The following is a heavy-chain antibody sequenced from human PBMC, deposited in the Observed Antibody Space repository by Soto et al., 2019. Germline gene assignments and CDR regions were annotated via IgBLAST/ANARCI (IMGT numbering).Heavy chain of an antibody. CDR1: GYSFTSYW. Sequence: PGESLKISCKGSGYSFTSYWIGWVRQMPGKGLEWMGIIYPGDSDTRYSPSFQGQVTISADESISTAYLQWSSLKASDTAMYYCARGEGYYYDSSGYLDYWGQGTLVTVSS. CDR2: IYPGDSDT. D-gene: IGHD3-22*01. V-gene: IGHV5-51*01. CDR3: ARGEGYYYDSSGYLDY. J-gene: IGHJ4*02.